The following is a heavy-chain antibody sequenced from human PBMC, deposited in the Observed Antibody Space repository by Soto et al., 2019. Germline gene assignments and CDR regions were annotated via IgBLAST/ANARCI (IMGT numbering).Heavy chain of an antibody. Sequence: QVQLVESGGGVVQPGRSLRLSCAASGFTFSSYGMHWVRQAPGKGLEWVAVIWYDGSNKYYADSVKGRFTISRDNSKNTLYLQMNSLRAEDTAVYYCARDGKPIYCSGGSCYYGAFDIWVQGTMVTVSS. CDR2: IWYDGSNK. CDR3: ARDGKPIYCSGGSCYYGAFDI. J-gene: IGHJ3*02. V-gene: IGHV3-33*01. D-gene: IGHD2-15*01. CDR1: GFTFSSYG.